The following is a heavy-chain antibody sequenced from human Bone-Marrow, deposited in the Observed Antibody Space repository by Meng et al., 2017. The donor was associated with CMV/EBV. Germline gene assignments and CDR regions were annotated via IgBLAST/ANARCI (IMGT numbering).Heavy chain of an antibody. D-gene: IGHD3-3*01. CDR1: GFTFSSYS. CDR3: ARDLHDFWSGYYRPGFDY. J-gene: IGHJ4*02. CDR2: ISSSSSYI. Sequence: GGSLRLSCAASGFTFSSYSMNWVRQAPGKGLEWVSSISSSSSYIYYADSVKGRFTISRDNAKNSLYLQMNSLRAEDTAVYYCARDLHDFWSGYYRPGFDYWGQGTPVTVSS. V-gene: IGHV3-21*01.